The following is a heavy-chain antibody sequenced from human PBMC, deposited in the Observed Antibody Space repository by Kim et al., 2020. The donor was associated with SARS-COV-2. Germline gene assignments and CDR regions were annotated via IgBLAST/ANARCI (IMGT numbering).Heavy chain of an antibody. J-gene: IGHJ4*02. Sequence: IYYSGTTRYNPSLKGRVTISADTSKGEFCLKLTSVTAADTAVYYCVMFARYWGQGTLVTVSS. CDR2: IYYSGTT. V-gene: IGHV4-39*07. D-gene: IGHD3-10*02. CDR3: VMFARY.